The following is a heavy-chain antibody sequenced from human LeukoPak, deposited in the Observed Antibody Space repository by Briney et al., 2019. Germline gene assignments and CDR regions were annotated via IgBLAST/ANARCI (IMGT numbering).Heavy chain of an antibody. D-gene: IGHD3-10*01. V-gene: IGHV5-51*01. CDR3: VRSLPGTLLRGYGMDV. CDR2: IFPRDSDV. Sequence: GESLTISCKTSGYTFTSYWIGWVRQTPGKGLECMGVIFPRDSDVRYSPFFQGQVTISADKSTNTAYLHRGSLKASDSAMYYCVRSLPGTLLRGYGMDVWGPGTTVTVS. J-gene: IGHJ6*02. CDR1: GYTFTSYW.